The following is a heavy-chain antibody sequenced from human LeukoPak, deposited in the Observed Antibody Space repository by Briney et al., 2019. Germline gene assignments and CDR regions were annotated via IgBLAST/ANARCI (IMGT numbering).Heavy chain of an antibody. CDR3: ARDRFPTVPGGDY. J-gene: IGHJ4*02. V-gene: IGHV3-48*04. CDR1: GFTFSSYS. Sequence: GGSLRLSCAASGFTFSSYSMNWVRQAPGKGLEWVSYISSSSSTIHYADSVKGRFTISRDNAKNSLYLQMNSLRAEDTAVYYCARDRFPTVPGGDYWGQGTLVTVSS. D-gene: IGHD4-17*01. CDR2: ISSSSSTI.